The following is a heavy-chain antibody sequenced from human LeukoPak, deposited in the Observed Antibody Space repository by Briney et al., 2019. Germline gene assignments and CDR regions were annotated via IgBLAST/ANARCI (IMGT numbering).Heavy chain of an antibody. CDR1: GFTFSSYG. CDR3: AKEYGDFRGFDF. CDR2: ISPDGSGK. D-gene: IGHD4-17*01. J-gene: IGHJ4*02. V-gene: IGHV3-30*18. Sequence: GMSLRLSCAASGFTFSSYGMHWVRQAPGKGVEWVAVISPDGSGKDYVGSVKGRFTISRDNSKNTLYLQMNNMRSEDTAVYYCAKEYGDFRGFDFWGQGTLVTVSS.